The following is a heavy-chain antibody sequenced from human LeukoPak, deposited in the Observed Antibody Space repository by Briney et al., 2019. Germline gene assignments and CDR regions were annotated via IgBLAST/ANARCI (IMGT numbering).Heavy chain of an antibody. J-gene: IGHJ3*02. CDR3: AKDYEADYYDSSGSGGFDI. D-gene: IGHD3-22*01. V-gene: IGHV3-9*03. CDR1: GFTFDDYA. Sequence: PGGSLRLSCAASGFTFDDYAMHWVRQAPGKGLEWVSGISWNSGSIDYADSVKGRFTISRDNAKNSLYLQMNSRRAEDMALYYCAKDYEADYYDSSGSGGFDIWGQGTMVTVSS. CDR2: ISWNSGSI.